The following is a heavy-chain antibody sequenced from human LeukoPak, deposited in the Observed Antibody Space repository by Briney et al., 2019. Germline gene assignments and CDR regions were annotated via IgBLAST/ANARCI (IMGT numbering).Heavy chain of an antibody. Sequence: GGSLRLSCAASGFTFSSYAMHWVRQAPGKGLEWVAVISYDGSNKYYADSVKGRFTISRDNAKNSLYLQMNSLRAEDTALYYCAKDSDSSGYELLDWGQGTLVTVSS. CDR3: AKDSDSSGYELLD. D-gene: IGHD3-22*01. CDR1: GFTFSSYA. V-gene: IGHV3-30-3*01. J-gene: IGHJ4*02. CDR2: ISYDGSNK.